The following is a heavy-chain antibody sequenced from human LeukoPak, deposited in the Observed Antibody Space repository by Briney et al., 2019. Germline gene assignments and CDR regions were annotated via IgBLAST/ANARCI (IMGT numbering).Heavy chain of an antibody. CDR1: GHTFTGYH. CDR2: INPNSGGT. Sequence: ASVKVSCKASGHTFTGYHMHWVRQAPGQGLEWMGRINPNSGGTNYAQKFQGRVTMTRDTSISTAYMELSRLRSDDTAVHYCARGISRVATISHQPCYWGQGTLVTVSS. V-gene: IGHV1-2*06. J-gene: IGHJ4*02. CDR3: ARGISRVATISHQPCY. D-gene: IGHD5-12*01.